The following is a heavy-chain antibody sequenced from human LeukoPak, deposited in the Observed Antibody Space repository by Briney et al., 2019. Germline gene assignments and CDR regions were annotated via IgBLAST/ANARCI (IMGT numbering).Heavy chain of an antibody. V-gene: IGHV4-59*08. Sequence: SETLSLTCTVSGGSISSYYWNWIRQPPGKGLEWIGYIYYSGSTNYNPSLKSRVTISVDTSKNQFSLKLSFVTAADTAVYYCAGHGDRNNQRDYYYGMDVWGQGTTVTVSS. CDR3: AGHGDRNNQRDYYYGMDV. D-gene: IGHD4-17*01. J-gene: IGHJ6*02. CDR2: IYYSGST. CDR1: GGSISSYY.